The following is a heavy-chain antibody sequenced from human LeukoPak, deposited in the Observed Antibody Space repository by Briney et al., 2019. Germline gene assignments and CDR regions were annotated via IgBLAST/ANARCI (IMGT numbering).Heavy chain of an antibody. CDR2: ISGSDDKT. D-gene: IGHD4-17*01. Sequence: GGSLRLSCAASGFTFSSYAMSWVRQAPGKGLEWVSSISGSDDKTYYADSVKDRFTISRDNSKNTLSLQMNSLRAEDTAVYYCAKGRGTTVTSAANYWGPGTLVTVSS. CDR3: AKGRGTTVTSAANY. V-gene: IGHV3-23*01. J-gene: IGHJ4*02. CDR1: GFTFSSYA.